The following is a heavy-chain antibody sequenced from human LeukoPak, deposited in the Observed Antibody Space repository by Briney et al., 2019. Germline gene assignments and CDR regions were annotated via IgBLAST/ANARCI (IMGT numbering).Heavy chain of an antibody. V-gene: IGHV3-74*01. J-gene: IGHJ4*02. CDR3: LRDLNWSLDQ. Sequence: GRSLRLSCAASGFTSSNYMMRWVRQAPGKGLVWVSRIKSDGITITYADSVKGRFTISRDNAKNTLYLQMNSLRAEDTAVYYCLRDLNWSLDQWGQGTLVTVSS. CDR1: GFTSSNYM. D-gene: IGHD1-20*01. CDR2: IKSDGITI.